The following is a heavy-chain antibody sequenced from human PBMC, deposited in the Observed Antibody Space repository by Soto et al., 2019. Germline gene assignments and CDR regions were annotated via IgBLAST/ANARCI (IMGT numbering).Heavy chain of an antibody. J-gene: IGHJ6*02. V-gene: IGHV1-46*01. CDR2: INPSGGST. Sequence: GASVKVSCKASGYTFTSYYMHWVRQAPGQGXEWMGIINPSGGSTSYAQKFQGRVTMTRDTSTSTVYMELGSLRSEDTAVYYCARGPSGYDPLYYYYGMDVWGQGTTVTVSS. CDR1: GYTFTSYY. CDR3: ARGPSGYDPLYYYYGMDV. D-gene: IGHD5-12*01.